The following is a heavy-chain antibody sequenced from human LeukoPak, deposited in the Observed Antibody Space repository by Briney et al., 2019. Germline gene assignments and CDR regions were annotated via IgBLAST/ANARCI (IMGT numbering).Heavy chain of an antibody. CDR2: SGSGGTT. CDR1: GFTFSSYA. J-gene: IGHJ6*03. D-gene: IGHD2-15*01. V-gene: IGHV3-23*01. Sequence: GGSLRLSCAASGFTFSSYAMTWVRQAPGKGLEWVSGSGSGGTTYYADSVKGRFTISRDNSKNTLYLQMNSLRAEDTAVYYCAKTAPTSDIVVVVAANYYYMDVWGKGTTVTVSS. CDR3: AKTAPTSDIVVVVAANYYYMDV.